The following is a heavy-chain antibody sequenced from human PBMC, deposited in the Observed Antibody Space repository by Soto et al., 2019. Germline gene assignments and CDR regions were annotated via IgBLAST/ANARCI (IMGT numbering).Heavy chain of an antibody. CDR1: GYSFSTYW. CDR3: ARRKYYYDSSGYYPHGSYYYGMDV. J-gene: IGHJ6*02. CDR2: IYPGDSDT. D-gene: IGHD3-22*01. V-gene: IGHV5-51*01. Sequence: GESLKISCKGFGYSFSTYWIGWVRQLPGQGLEWMGIIYPGDSDTRYSPSFQGQVTISADKSISTAYLQWSSLKASDTAMYYCARRKYYYDSSGYYPHGSYYYGMDVWGQGTTVTVSS.